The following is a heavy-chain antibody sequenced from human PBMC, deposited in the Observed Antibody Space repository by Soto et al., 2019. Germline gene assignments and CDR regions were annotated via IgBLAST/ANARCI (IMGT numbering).Heavy chain of an antibody. J-gene: IGHJ6*02. CDR2: ISYDGSNK. D-gene: IGHD5-18*01. CDR3: AKDRGTAIGEDYYYYYGMDV. V-gene: IGHV3-30*18. Sequence: HPGGSLRLSCAASGFTFSSYGMHWVRQAPGKGLEWVAVISYDGSNKYYADSVKGRFTISRDNSKNTLYLQMNSLRAEDTAVYYCAKDRGTAIGEDYYYYYGMDVWGQGTTVPSP. CDR1: GFTFSSYG.